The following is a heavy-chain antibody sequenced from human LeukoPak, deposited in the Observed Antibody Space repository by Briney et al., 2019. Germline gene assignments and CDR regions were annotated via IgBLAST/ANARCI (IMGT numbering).Heavy chain of an antibody. D-gene: IGHD2-21*02. V-gene: IGHV4-30-2*01. Sequence: PSETLSLTCAVSGGSISSSGYSWSWIRQPPGKGLEWIGYIHHTGSTYYNPSLKSRVTISVDRSKNQFSLKLSSATAADTAMYFCARTPTYCGGDCYYFDPWGQGTLVTVSS. CDR1: GGSISSSGYS. J-gene: IGHJ5*02. CDR2: IHHTGST. CDR3: ARTPTYCGGDCYYFDP.